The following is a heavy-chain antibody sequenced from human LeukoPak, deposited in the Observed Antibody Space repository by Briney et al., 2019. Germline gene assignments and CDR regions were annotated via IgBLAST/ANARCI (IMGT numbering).Heavy chain of an antibody. Sequence: SETLSLTCTVSGYSISSGYYWGCIRQSPGKGLEWIGSIYHSGDSYYSPSLKGRVTISVDTSKNQFSPKLSSVTAADTAVYYCARVGYYDSSGYSFPTDDAFDIWGQGTMVTVSS. CDR2: IYHSGDS. CDR3: ARVGYYDSSGYSFPTDDAFDI. V-gene: IGHV4-38-2*02. D-gene: IGHD3-22*01. J-gene: IGHJ3*02. CDR1: GYSISSGYY.